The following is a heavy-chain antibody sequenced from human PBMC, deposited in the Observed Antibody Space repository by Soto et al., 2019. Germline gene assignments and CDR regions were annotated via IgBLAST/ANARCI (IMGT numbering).Heavy chain of an antibody. CDR2: IIPAFGTP. Sequence: QVQLVQSGAEVKKPGSSVKVSCAASGGSLNNYAVSWVRRTPGQGVEWLGEIIPAFGTPNYAQKFKDRVTITADVLTNTVFMELSSLRSEDTAEYYCAKEGLLRGALDYWGQGSLVTVSS. CDR1: GGSLNNYA. V-gene: IGHV1-69*01. CDR3: AKEGLLRGALDY. J-gene: IGHJ4*02.